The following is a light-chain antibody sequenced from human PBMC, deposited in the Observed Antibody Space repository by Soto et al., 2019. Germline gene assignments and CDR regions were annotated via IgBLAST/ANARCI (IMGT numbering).Light chain of an antibody. CDR3: AACDDSLSGVV. V-gene: IGLV1-47*02. CDR2: SND. J-gene: IGLJ2*01. CDR1: RSNIGSNL. Sequence: QSVVTQPPSVSGTPGQRVTIFCSGRRSNIGSNLVYWYQQLPGTAPKLLIFSNDQRPSGVPDRFSGSRSGTSASLAISGLRSEDEGDYYCAACDDSLSGVVFGGGPKLTVL.